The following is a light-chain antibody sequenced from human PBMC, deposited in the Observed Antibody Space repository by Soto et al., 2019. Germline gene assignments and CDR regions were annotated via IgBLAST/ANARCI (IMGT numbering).Light chain of an antibody. V-gene: IGKV3-20*01. Sequence: EIVLTQSPGTLSLSPGERATLSCRASQSVSSSYLTCYQQKPGQAPRLLIYGAASRATGVTDGFSGSGCGTDFTLTISRLEPEDFAVYYCQQYGSSPPLTFGGGTKVEIK. CDR2: GAA. J-gene: IGKJ4*01. CDR3: QQYGSSPPLT. CDR1: QSVSSSY.